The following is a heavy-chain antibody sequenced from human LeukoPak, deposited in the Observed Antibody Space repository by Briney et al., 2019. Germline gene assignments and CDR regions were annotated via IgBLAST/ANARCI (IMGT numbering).Heavy chain of an antibody. D-gene: IGHD5-12*01. CDR1: GGSVSIYY. CDR2: IYHSGST. V-gene: IGHV4-59*02. CDR3: ARGGGYASPIGY. Sequence: SETLSLTCTLSGGSVSIYYWSWIRQPPGKGLEWIGYIYHSGSTNYNPSLKSRVTISVDTPKNQLSLKLSSVTAADTAVYYCARGGGYASPIGYWGQGALVTVSS. J-gene: IGHJ4*02.